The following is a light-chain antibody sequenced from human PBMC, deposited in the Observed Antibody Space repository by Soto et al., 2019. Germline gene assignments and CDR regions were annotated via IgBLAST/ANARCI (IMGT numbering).Light chain of an antibody. CDR3: QQHDSGPWT. Sequence: EIVLTQSPDTLSLSPGERATLSCRASQSVSSSNLAWYQHKPGQAPRLLIYVASRRATGIPDRFSGSGSGTESTLTITRLDPEDFALYYWQQHDSGPWTFGQGTKVEIK. CDR2: VAS. J-gene: IGKJ1*01. CDR1: QSVSSSN. V-gene: IGKV3-20*01.